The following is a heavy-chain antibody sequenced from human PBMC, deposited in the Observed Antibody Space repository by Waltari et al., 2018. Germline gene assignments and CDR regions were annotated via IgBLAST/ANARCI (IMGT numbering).Heavy chain of an antibody. CDR2: ISTDGSNT. D-gene: IGHD2-2*01. Sequence: QVVESGGGLVQPGGSLRLSCAASGFTFSSYWMHWVRQAPGKGLVWVSRISTDGSNTNYADSVKGRFTISRDNAKNTLYLQMNSLRAEDTAVYYCARDPVVPKADNWFDPWGQGTLVTVSS. V-gene: IGHV3-74*01. CDR1: GFTFSSYW. J-gene: IGHJ5*02. CDR3: ARDPVVPKADNWFDP.